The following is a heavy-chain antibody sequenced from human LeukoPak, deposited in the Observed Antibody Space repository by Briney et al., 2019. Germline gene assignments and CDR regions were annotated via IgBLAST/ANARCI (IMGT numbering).Heavy chain of an antibody. CDR3: AKGPVVTFDI. CDR2: ISWDGGTT. J-gene: IGHJ3*02. V-gene: IGHV3-43*01. Sequence: GGSLRLSCAVSGFTFDDYTMHWVRQAPGTGLEWVSLISWDGGTTYYADSVKGRFTISRDNSKNSLYLQMNSLRTEDTAVYYCAKGPVVTFDIWGQGTMVTVSS. D-gene: IGHD2-15*01. CDR1: GFTFDDYT.